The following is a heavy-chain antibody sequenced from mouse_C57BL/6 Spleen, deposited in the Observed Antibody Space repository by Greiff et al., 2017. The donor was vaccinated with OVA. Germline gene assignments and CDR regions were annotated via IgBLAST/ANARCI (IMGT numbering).Heavy chain of an antibody. D-gene: IGHD2-5*01. CDR2: IDPEDGDT. V-gene: IGHV14-1*01. Sequence: VKLMESGAELVRPGASVKLSCTASGFNIKDYYMHWVKQRPEQGLEWIGRIDPEDGDTEYAPKFQGKATMTADTSSNTAYLQLSSLTSEDTAVYYCTPYYSNYGRFAYWGQGTLVTVSA. J-gene: IGHJ3*01. CDR3: TPYYSNYGRFAY. CDR1: GFNIKDYY.